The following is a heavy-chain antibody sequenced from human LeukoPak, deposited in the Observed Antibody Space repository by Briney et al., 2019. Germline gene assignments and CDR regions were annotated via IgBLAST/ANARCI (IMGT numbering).Heavy chain of an antibody. CDR3: AKAGGGIILDYFDY. CDR1: GFTFSSYA. CDR2: ISGSGGST. J-gene: IGHJ4*02. V-gene: IGHV3-23*01. D-gene: IGHD2-21*01. Sequence: GGSLRLSCAASGFTFSSYAMSWVRQAPGKGLEWVSAISGSGGSTYYADSVKGRFTTSRDNSKDTLYLQMNSLRAEDTAVYYCAKAGGGIILDYFDYWGQGTLVTVSS.